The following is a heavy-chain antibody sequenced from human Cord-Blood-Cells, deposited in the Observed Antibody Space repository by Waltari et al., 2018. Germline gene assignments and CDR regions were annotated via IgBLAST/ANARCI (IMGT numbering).Heavy chain of an antibody. CDR1: GYTFTGYY. CDR3: ARDSGSYFTSFDY. D-gene: IGHD1-26*01. J-gene: IGHJ4*02. Sequence: VKKPGASVKVSCKASGYTFTGYYMHWVRQAPGQGLEWMGWINPNSGGTNYAQKFQGRVTMTRDTSISTAYMELSRLRSDDTAVYYCARDSGSYFTSFDYWGQGTLVTVSS. CDR2: INPNSGGT. V-gene: IGHV1-2*02.